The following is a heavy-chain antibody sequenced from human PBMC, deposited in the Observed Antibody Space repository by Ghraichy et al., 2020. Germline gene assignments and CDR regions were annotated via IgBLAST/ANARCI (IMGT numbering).Heavy chain of an antibody. D-gene: IGHD2-15*01. V-gene: IGHV3-23*01. J-gene: IGHJ5*02. CDR2: ISANGGST. CDR1: GFTFSSYV. Sequence: GGSLRLSCAASGFTFSSYVMSWVRQAPGKGLEWVASISANGGSTYYADSVKGRFIISRDNSKNTLYLLMNSVRAEDAARYYCAKAWGYCSGGTCPSDNWCGPWGQGTLVTV. CDR3: AKAWGYCSGGTCPSDNWCGP.